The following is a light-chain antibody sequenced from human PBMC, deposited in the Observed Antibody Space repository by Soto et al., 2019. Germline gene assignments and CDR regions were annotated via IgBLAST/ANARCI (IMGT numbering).Light chain of an antibody. CDR1: QSVSNK. CDR2: GAS. Sequence: EIMMTQSPATLSVSPGERATLSCRASQSVSNKLAWYQQQPGRAPRPLIYGASTRATGIPARFSGSGSGTEFTLNISSLQSEDFAVYYCQQYNSWPPRYTFGQGTKLEIK. CDR3: QQYNSWPPRYT. J-gene: IGKJ2*01. V-gene: IGKV3-15*01.